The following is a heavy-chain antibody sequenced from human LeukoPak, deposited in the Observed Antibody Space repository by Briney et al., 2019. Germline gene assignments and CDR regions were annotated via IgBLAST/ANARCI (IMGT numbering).Heavy chain of an antibody. D-gene: IGHD2-2*02. CDR2: FDPEDGET. CDR1: GYTLTELS. Sequence: GASVKVSCKVSGYTLTELSMHWVRQAPGKGLEWMRGFDPEDGETIYAQKFQGRVTMTEDTSTDTAYMELSSLRSEDTAVYYCATGYCSSTSCYNNWFDPWGQGTLVTVSS. CDR3: ATGYCSSTSCYNNWFDP. J-gene: IGHJ5*02. V-gene: IGHV1-24*01.